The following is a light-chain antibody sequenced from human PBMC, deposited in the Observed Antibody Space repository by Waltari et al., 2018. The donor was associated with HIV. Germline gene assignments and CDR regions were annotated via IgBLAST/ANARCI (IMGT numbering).Light chain of an antibody. CDR3: QSYDTSNHLI. V-gene: IGLV6-57*04. J-gene: IGLJ2*01. CDR1: SGHISTNS. CDR2: EDT. Sequence: FMLTQPHSMSESPGRTVTISCTRSSGHISTNSVQWYQQRPGSAPITVIYEDTQRPPGVPERFSGSLDSSSNSASLTISGLRSEDEADYYCQSYDTSNHLIFGGGTKLTVL.